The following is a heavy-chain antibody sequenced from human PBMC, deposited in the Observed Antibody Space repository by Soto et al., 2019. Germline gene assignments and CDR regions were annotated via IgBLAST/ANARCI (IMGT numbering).Heavy chain of an antibody. D-gene: IGHD3-10*01. Sequence: QVQLVQSGAEVKKPGSPVRVSCTASGDTFNFYTISWVRQVPGQGPEWMGRIIPMLGMSNYAQKFQGRVTTIADKSTSTVSMNLSGLTSEDTAVYYCATNYGSGSTHFDYWGQGTLVTVSS. CDR1: GDTFNFYT. CDR2: IIPMLGMS. V-gene: IGHV1-69*02. J-gene: IGHJ4*02. CDR3: ATNYGSGSTHFDY.